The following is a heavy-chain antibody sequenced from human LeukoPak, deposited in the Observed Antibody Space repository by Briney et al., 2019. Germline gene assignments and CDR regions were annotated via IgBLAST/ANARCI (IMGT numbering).Heavy chain of an antibody. CDR3: AKDRDNYGHLSPLDY. J-gene: IGHJ4*02. CDR1: GYTFTGYY. Sequence: ASVKVSCKTSGYTFTGYYMHWVRQAPGEGPDWMGWINPDSGVTKYAQKFQGRVTMTRDTSIGTAFMELRSLRFDDTAIYYCAKDRDNYGHLSPLDYWGQGTLVTVSS. CDR2: INPDSGVT. V-gene: IGHV1-2*02. D-gene: IGHD5-18*01.